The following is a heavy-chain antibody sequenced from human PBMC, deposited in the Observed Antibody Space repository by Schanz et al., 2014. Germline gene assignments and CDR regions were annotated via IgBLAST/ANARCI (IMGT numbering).Heavy chain of an antibody. V-gene: IGHV1-69*08. Sequence: QVQLVQSGAEVKKPGSSVKVSCKASGGTFSSSTLTWVRQAPGQGLEWMGRIIPILDKTNYAQKFQGRVTMTADKSTSTAYMELSSLRSEDTAVYYCARDGEAAAGCDYWGQGTLVTVSS. CDR1: GGTFSSST. J-gene: IGHJ4*02. CDR3: ARDGEAAAGCDY. D-gene: IGHD6-13*01. CDR2: IIPILDKT.